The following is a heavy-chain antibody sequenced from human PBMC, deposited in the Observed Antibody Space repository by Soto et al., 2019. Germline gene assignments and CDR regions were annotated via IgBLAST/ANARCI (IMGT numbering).Heavy chain of an antibody. CDR2: ISGSGGST. J-gene: IGHJ4*02. CDR1: GFTFSSYA. CDR3: AKEGGYCSGGSCYSDDY. Sequence: EVQLLESGGGLVQPGGSLRLSCAASGFTFSSYAMSWVRQAPGKGLEWVSAISGSGGSTYYADSVKGRFTISRDNSKNTLYLQMNSVRAEDTAVYYCAKEGGYCSGGSCYSDDYWGQGTLVTVSS. D-gene: IGHD2-15*01. V-gene: IGHV3-23*01.